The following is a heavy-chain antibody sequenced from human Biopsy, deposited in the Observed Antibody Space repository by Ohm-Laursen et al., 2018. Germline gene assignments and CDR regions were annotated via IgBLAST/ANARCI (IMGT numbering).Heavy chain of an antibody. Sequence: GASVKVSCKASGYSFTSYGISWVRRAPGEGLEWMGRISGYNGNTNYAQKFQGRVTMTADTSTSTVYMEVRGLRSDDTAVYYRARVTLPLYLDYWGQGTRVSVSS. CDR3: ARVTLPLYLDY. D-gene: IGHD5/OR15-5a*01. J-gene: IGHJ4*02. V-gene: IGHV1-18*01. CDR2: ISGYNGNT. CDR1: GYSFTSYG.